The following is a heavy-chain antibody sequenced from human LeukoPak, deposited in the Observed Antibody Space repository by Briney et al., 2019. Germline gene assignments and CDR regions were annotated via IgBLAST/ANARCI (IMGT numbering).Heavy chain of an antibody. Sequence: PGGSLRLSCAASGFTFSSYWMSWVRQAPGKGLEWVANIKQDGSEKYYVDSVKGRFTISRDNAKNSLYLQMNSLRAEDTAVYYCARDDSVGVVVAAGPARGGSVDYWGQGTLVPVSS. CDR1: GFTFSSYW. CDR3: ARDDSVGVVVAAGPARGGSVDY. J-gene: IGHJ4*02. D-gene: IGHD2-15*01. CDR2: IKQDGSEK. V-gene: IGHV3-7*01.